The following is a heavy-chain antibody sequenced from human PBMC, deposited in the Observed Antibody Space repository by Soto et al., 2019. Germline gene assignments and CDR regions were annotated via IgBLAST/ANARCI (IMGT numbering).Heavy chain of an antibody. J-gene: IGHJ3*02. V-gene: IGHV3-30*18. D-gene: IGHD5-12*01. CDR1: GFTFSSYG. CDR2: ISYDGSNK. Sequence: QVQLVESGGGVVQPGRSLRLSCAASGFTFSSYGMHWVRQAPGKGLEWVAVISYDGSNKYYADSVKGRLTISRDNSKNTMYLQMNSPGGEDTAVYYCAKDNGSGCDWLRVGDASDIWGQGTMVAVSS. CDR3: AKDNGSGCDWLRVGDASDI.